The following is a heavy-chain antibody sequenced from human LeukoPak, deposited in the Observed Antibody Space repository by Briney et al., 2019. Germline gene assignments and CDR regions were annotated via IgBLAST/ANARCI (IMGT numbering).Heavy chain of an antibody. V-gene: IGHV3-23*01. CDR2: ISADAVDT. J-gene: IGHJ5*02. CDR3: AKDVWWSVS. D-gene: IGHD2-8*02. Sequence: GGSLRLSCVASGFTFSNHAMTWVRQAPEKGLEWVSAISADAVDTFYAPSVKGRFTISRDNSKNTMYLQINSLRAEDTAIYYCAKDVWWSVSWGQGTLVTVSS. CDR1: GFTFSNHA.